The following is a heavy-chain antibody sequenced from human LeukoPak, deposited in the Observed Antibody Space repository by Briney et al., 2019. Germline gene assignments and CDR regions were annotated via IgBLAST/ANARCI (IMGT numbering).Heavy chain of an antibody. CDR1: GFTVSSNY. CDR2: IYSGGST. D-gene: IGHD4-17*01. CDR3: AKEPDYGDYFDY. V-gene: IGHV3-53*01. J-gene: IGHJ4*02. Sequence: GGSLRLSCAASGFTVSSNYMSWVRQAPGKGLEWVSVIYSGGSTYYADSVKGRFTVSRDNSKNTLYLQMNSLRAEDTAVYYCAKEPDYGDYFDYWGQGTLVTVSS.